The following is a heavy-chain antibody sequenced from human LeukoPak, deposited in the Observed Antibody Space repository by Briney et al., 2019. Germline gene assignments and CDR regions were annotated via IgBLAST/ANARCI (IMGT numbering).Heavy chain of an antibody. CDR2: INHSGST. V-gene: IGHV4-39*07. CDR1: GGSISSSSYY. CDR3: ARLPKKRYYYYMDV. Sequence: SETLSLTCTVSGGSISSSSYYWSWIRQPPGKGLEWIGEINHSGSTNYNPSLKSRVTISVDTSKNQFSLKLSSVTAADTAVYYCARLPKKRYYYYMDVWGKGTTVTVSS. J-gene: IGHJ6*03.